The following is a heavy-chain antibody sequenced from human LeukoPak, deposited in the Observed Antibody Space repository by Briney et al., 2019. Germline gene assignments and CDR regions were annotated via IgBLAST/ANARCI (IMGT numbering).Heavy chain of an antibody. Sequence: PGGSLRLSCAASGFTFSDYYMSWFRQAPGKGLEWIGFIRNGRNGEPPQYAASVAGRFLISSDDSKSVVYLQMNSLRTEDSAVYYCAKSGNGYDFYMDVWGKGSTVTVSS. D-gene: IGHD2-8*01. J-gene: IGHJ6*03. CDR1: GFTFSDYY. V-gene: IGHV3-71*01. CDR3: AKSGNGYDFYMDV. CDR2: IRNGRNGEPP.